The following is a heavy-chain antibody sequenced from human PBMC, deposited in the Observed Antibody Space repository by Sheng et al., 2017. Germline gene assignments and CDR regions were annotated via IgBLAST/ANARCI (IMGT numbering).Heavy chain of an antibody. J-gene: IGHJ6*03. CDR2: ITKSSTYL. Sequence: EVQLVESGGGLVKPGGSLRLSCAASGFSFSGYTMSWVRQAPGKGLEWVSSITKSSTYLHYADSVKGRFTISRDDPKNSLYLQIDSLRAEDTAVYYCARDRYYFYYMDVWGQG. CDR1: GFSFSGYT. V-gene: IGHV3-21*01. CDR3: ARDRYYFYYMDV.